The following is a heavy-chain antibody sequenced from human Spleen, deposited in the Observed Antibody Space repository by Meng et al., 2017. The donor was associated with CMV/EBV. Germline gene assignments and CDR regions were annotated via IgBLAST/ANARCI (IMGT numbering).Heavy chain of an antibody. J-gene: IGHJ4*02. Sequence: QGQRQESGPGLVKPSETLSLTCIVSGDSIGTYYWTWIRQPAGKGLEWIGHIFTSGSTNYNPSLKSRVTMSIDPSKNQFSLKLSSVTAADTAVYYCARGAHYYPRYFDYWGQGALVTVSS. CDR3: ARGAHYYPRYFDY. D-gene: IGHD3-10*01. CDR1: GDSIGTYY. CDR2: IFTSGST. V-gene: IGHV4-4*07.